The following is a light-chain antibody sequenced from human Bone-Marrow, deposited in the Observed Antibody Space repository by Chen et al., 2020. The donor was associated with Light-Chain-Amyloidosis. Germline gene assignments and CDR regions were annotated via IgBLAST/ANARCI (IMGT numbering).Light chain of an antibody. Sequence: DIQMTQSPFTLSASVGDRVTITCRASQDINSWLAWYQQKPGKAPKLLIYLASNLERGVPSRFSGTRSGTEFTLTISSLQPDDVATYYCQHYNTYSRTFGQGTKVEIK. CDR3: QHYNTYSRT. CDR2: LAS. V-gene: IGKV1-5*03. J-gene: IGKJ1*01. CDR1: QDINSW.